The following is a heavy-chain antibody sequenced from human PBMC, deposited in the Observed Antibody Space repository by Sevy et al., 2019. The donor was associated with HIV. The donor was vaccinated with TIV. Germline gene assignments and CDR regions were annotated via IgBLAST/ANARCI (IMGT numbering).Heavy chain of an antibody. Sequence: ASVKVSCKASGYTFTGYYMHWVRQAPGQGLEWMGWINPNSGGTNYAQKFQGRVTMTRYTSISTAYMELSRLRSDDTAVYYCAKSIAARPALDYWGQGTLVTVSS. CDR3: AKSIAARPALDY. CDR1: GYTFTGYY. CDR2: INPNSGGT. J-gene: IGHJ4*02. D-gene: IGHD6-6*01. V-gene: IGHV1-2*02.